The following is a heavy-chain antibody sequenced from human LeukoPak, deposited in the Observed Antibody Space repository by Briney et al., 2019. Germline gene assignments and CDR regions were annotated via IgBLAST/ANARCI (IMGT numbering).Heavy chain of an antibody. CDR1: GFTFSSYW. V-gene: IGHV3-7*01. CDR3: AKGYSGSYYGWFDP. CDR2: MNIDGSEK. D-gene: IGHD1-26*01. J-gene: IGHJ5*02. Sequence: GGSLRLSCAASGFTFSSYWMGWVRQAPGKRLEWVANMNIDGSEKYYADSAKGRFTISRDNARNSVYLQMNSLRVEDTAVYYCAKGYSGSYYGWFDPWGQGTLVTVSS.